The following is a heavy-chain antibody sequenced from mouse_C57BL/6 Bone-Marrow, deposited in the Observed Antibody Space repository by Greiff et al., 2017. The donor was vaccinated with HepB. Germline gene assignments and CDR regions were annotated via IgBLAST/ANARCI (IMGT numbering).Heavy chain of an antibody. CDR3: ARFYYYGSSYYYAMDY. CDR1: GYTFTSYW. D-gene: IGHD1-1*01. CDR2: IHPNSGST. J-gene: IGHJ4*01. Sequence: VQLQQSGAELVKPGASVKLSCKASGYTFTSYWMHWVKQRPGQGLEWIGMIHPNSGSTNYNEKFKSKATLTVDKSSSTAYMQLSSLTSEDSAVYYCARFYYYGSSYYYAMDYWGQGTSVTVSS. V-gene: IGHV1-64*01.